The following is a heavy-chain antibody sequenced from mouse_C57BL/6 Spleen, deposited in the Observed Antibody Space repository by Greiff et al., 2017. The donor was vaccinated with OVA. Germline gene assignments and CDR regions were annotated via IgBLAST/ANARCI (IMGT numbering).Heavy chain of an antibody. CDR2: ISSGSSTI. CDR3: ARGYYGRSHYYAMDY. J-gene: IGHJ4*01. D-gene: IGHD1-1*01. V-gene: IGHV5-17*01. CDR1: GFTFSDYG. Sequence: EVQLVESGGGLVKPGGSLKLSCAASGFTFSDYGMHWVRQAPEKGLEWVAYISSGSSTIYYADTVKGRFTISRDKAKNTLFLQMTSMRSEDKAMYYCARGYYGRSHYYAMDYWGQGTSVTVSS.